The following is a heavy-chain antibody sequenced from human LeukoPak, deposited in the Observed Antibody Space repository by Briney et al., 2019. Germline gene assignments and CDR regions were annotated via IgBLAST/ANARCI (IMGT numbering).Heavy chain of an antibody. CDR2: ISTTGDVI. D-gene: IGHD5-24*01. Sequence: GGSLRLSCDASGFVFSHFYMTWIRQAPGKGLEWLSYISTTGDVIRYAESVKGRFTISRDNAKNTLYLQMNSLRVDDTAVYYCARDYLQLWLKGWFDPWGQGTLVTVSS. V-gene: IGHV3-11*04. CDR3: ARDYLQLWLKGWFDP. J-gene: IGHJ5*02. CDR1: GFVFSHFY.